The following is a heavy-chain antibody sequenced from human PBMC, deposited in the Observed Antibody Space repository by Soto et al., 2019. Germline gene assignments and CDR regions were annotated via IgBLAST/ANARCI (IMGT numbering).Heavy chain of an antibody. J-gene: IGHJ4*02. CDR1: GFTFKRAW. CDR2: IKSGIDGEAT. CDR3: STGLGTYYSRFDY. V-gene: IGHV3-15*07. D-gene: IGHD3-10*01. Sequence: VQLVESGGGLVQPGGSLTLSCAASGFTFKRAWMNWVRQAPGKGLEWVGRIKSGIDGEATDYGAPVKGRFTISRDDSRNTLSLQMNSLKTEDTAIYYCSTGLGTYYSRFDYWGRGTLVTVSS.